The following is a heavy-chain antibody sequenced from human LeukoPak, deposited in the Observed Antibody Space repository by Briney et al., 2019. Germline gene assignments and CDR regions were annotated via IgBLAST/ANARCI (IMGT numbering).Heavy chain of an antibody. V-gene: IGHV4-34*01. J-gene: IGHJ5*02. CDR1: GGSFSGYY. CDR2: INHSGST. CDR3: ARSRAAAGRIWFDP. Sequence: SETLSLTCAVYGGSFSGYYWSWIRQPPGKGLEWIGEINHSGSTNYNPSPKSRVTISVDTSKNQFSLKLSSVTAADTAVYYCARSRAAAGRIWFDPWGQGTLVTVSS. D-gene: IGHD6-13*01.